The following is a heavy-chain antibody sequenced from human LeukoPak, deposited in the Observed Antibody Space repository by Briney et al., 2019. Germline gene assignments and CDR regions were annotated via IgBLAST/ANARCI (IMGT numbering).Heavy chain of an antibody. CDR1: GFTSSSYW. Sequence: GGSLRLSCAASGFTSSSYWMTWVRQAPGKGLEWVANIKLDVSETYYVDSVWGRFTISRDNTKNSLYLQMDSLRAEDTAVYYCARKGNAFDFWGQGTMVTVSS. J-gene: IGHJ3*01. CDR3: ARKGNAFDF. CDR2: IKLDVSET. D-gene: IGHD3-10*01. V-gene: IGHV3-7*01.